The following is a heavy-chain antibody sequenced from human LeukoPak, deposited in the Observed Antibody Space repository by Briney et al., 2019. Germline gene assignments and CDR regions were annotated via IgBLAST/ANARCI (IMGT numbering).Heavy chain of an antibody. CDR3: AKRTGVTELHFDH. V-gene: IGHV3-23*01. CDR1: GFTFSNYV. D-gene: IGHD1-7*01. Sequence: GGSLRLSCAASGFTFSNYVMGWVRQAQGKGLEWVSAISENGGGADYADSVRGRFTISRDNSQNTMYQQMNSLRAEDTAVYYCAKRTGVTELHFDHWGQGTLVTVSS. CDR2: ISENGGGA. J-gene: IGHJ4*02.